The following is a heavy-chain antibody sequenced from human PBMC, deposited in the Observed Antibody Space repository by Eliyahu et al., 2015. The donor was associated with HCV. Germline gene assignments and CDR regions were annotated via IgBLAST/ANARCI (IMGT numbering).Heavy chain of an antibody. D-gene: IGHD4-23*01. CDR3: ARQTTVVTPGYFDY. Sequence: QLQLQESGPGLVKPSETLSLTCTVSGGSISSSSYYWGWIRQPPGKGLEWIGSIYYSGSTYYNPSLKSRVTISVDTSKNQFSLKLSSVTAADTAVYYCARQTTVVTPGYFDYWGQGTLVTVSS. V-gene: IGHV4-39*01. CDR2: IYYSGST. CDR1: GGSISSSSYY. J-gene: IGHJ4*02.